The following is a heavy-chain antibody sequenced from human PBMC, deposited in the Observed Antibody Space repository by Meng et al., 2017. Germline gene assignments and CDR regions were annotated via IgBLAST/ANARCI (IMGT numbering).Heavy chain of an antibody. CDR2: IYPGDPDT. J-gene: IGHJ4*02. V-gene: IGHV5-51*01. D-gene: IGHD1-26*01. CDR3: ARVGATTVYYFDY. CDR1: GYSLTSYW. Sequence: KVSCKGSGYSLTSYWIGWVRQMPGKGLEGMGIIYPGDPDTRYSPSFQGQVTISADKSISTAYMQWSSLKASDTAMYYCARVGATTVYYFDYWGQGTLVTVSS.